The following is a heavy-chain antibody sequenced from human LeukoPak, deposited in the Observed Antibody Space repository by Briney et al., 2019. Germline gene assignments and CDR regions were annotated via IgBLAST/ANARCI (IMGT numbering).Heavy chain of an antibody. CDR3: ARGGGVWYSSSWYFDY. D-gene: IGHD6-13*01. Sequence: GASVKVSCKASGYTFTGYYMHWVRQAPGQGLEWMGWINPNSGGTKYAQKFQGRVTMTRDTSISTAYMELSRPRSDDTAVYYCARGGGVWYSSSWYFDYWGQGTLITVSS. J-gene: IGHJ4*02. CDR1: GYTFTGYY. V-gene: IGHV1-2*02. CDR2: INPNSGGT.